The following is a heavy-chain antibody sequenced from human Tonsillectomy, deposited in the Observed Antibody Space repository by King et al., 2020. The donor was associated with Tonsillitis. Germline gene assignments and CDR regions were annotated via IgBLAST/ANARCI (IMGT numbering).Heavy chain of an antibody. D-gene: IGHD3-22*01. CDR3: AKEYYYDNSGYQPYYFDY. CDR1: GFTFNSYA. CDR2: ISSSGGNT. Sequence: EVQLVESGGGLVQPGGSLRLSCAASGFTFNSYAMSWVRQAPGKGLEWVSTISSSGGNTYYADSVKGRFTISRDNSKNTLYLQMHSLRAEDTAVYYCAKEYYYDNSGYQPYYFDYWGQGTLVTVSS. J-gene: IGHJ4*02. V-gene: IGHV3-23*04.